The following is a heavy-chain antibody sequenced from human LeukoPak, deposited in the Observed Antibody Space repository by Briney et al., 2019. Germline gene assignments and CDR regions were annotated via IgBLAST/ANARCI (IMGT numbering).Heavy chain of an antibody. CDR3: AMSSSWYIFDY. Sequence: ASVKVSCKASGYTFTSYYMHWVRQAPGQGLEWMGIINPSGGSTSYAQKFQGRVTMTRDMSTSTVYMELSSLRSEDTAVYYCAMSSSWYIFDYWGQGTLVTVSS. V-gene: IGHV1-46*01. D-gene: IGHD6-13*01. J-gene: IGHJ4*02. CDR1: GYTFTSYY. CDR2: INPSGGST.